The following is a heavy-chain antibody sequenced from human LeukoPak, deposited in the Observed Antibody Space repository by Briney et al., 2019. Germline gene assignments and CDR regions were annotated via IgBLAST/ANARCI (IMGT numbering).Heavy chain of an antibody. D-gene: IGHD3-3*01. CDR3: ARGGAYDFWSGYYNGDRFDY. Sequence: GGSLRLSCAASGFTFSSYAMHWVRQAPGKGLEWVAVISYDGSNEYYADSVKGRFTISRDNSKNTLYLQMNSLRAEDTAVYYCARGGAYDFWSGYYNGDRFDYWGQGTLVTVSS. V-gene: IGHV3-30-3*01. CDR2: ISYDGSNE. J-gene: IGHJ4*02. CDR1: GFTFSSYA.